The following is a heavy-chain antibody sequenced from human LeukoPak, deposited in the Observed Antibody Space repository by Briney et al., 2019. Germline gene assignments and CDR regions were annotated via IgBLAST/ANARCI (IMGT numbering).Heavy chain of an antibody. CDR1: GYSFTNYW. J-gene: IGHJ4*02. V-gene: IGHV5-51*01. CDR3: ARPRGQDSYFDY. CDR2: IYPGDSDT. Sequence: GESLKISCKGSGYSFTNYWINWVRQMPGKGLEWMGIIYPGDSDTRYSPTFQGQVTISVDKSISTAYLQWSSLKASDTAMYYCARPRGQDSYFDYWGQGTLVTVSS. D-gene: IGHD2-15*01.